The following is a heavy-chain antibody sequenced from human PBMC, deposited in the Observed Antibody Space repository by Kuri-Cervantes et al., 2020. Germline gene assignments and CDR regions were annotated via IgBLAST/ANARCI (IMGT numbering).Heavy chain of an antibody. J-gene: IGHJ6*02. CDR3: ARVGDSSSWYRLSYYYGMDV. Sequence: ASVKVSCKASGYTFTSYDINWVRQATGQGLEWMGWMNPNSGNTGYAQKFQGRVTMTRNTSISTAYMELSSLRSEDTAVYYCARVGDSSSWYRLSYYYGMDVWGQGTTGTGSS. D-gene: IGHD6-13*01. CDR2: MNPNSGNT. CDR1: GYTFTSYD. V-gene: IGHV1-8*01.